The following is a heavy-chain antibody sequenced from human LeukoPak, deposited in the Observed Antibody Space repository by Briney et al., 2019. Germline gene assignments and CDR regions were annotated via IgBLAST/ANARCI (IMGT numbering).Heavy chain of an antibody. D-gene: IGHD1-14*01. J-gene: IGHJ4*02. CDR3: ATETNGRHYDY. CDR1: GLSFSSYS. CDR2: IGSTGSDR. Sequence: PGGSLRLSCAASGLSFSSYSMNWVRQAPGKGLEWVASIGSTGSDRYHADSIKGRFTISRDNANNFLYLQMNSLRAEDTAVYYCATETNGRHYDYWGQGTLLTVSS. V-gene: IGHV3-21*06.